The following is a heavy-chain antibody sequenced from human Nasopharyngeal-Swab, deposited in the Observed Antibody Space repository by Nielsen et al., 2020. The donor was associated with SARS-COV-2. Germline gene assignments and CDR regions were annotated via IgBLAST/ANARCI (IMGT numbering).Heavy chain of an antibody. CDR2: ISGSGDISGSGGST. D-gene: IGHD2-15*01. Sequence: GESLKISCVASGYSFRTYGMTWVRQAPGKGLEWVAAISGSGDISGSGGSTYYADSVKGRLTISRDNAKNSLYLQMNSLRVEDTAIYYCARGYCSGGSCPLDHWGQGTLVTVSS. J-gene: IGHJ4*02. V-gene: IGHV3-23*01. CDR3: ARGYCSGGSCPLDH. CDR1: GYSFRTYG.